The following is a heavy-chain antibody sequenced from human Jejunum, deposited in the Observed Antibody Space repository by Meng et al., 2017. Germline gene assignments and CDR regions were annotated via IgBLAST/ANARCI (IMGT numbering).Heavy chain of an antibody. Sequence: SWSSSGFTFSSYSMNWVRQAPGKGLEWVSSISSNPRYTFYADSVKGRFTISRDNAKNSLYLQMNTLRAEDSALYYCARNDYDDSGVDYWGQGTLVTVSS. J-gene: IGHJ4*02. CDR1: GFTFSSYS. CDR2: ISSNPRYT. D-gene: IGHD4-17*01. CDR3: ARNDYDDSGVDY. V-gene: IGHV3-21*01.